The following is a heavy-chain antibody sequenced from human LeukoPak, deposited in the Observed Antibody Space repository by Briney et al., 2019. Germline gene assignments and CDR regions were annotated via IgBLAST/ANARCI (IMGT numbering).Heavy chain of an antibody. J-gene: IGHJ5*02. CDR1: GYTFTGYY. Sequence: ASVKVSCKASGYTFTGYYIHWVRQAPGQGLEWMGWINPNSGGTNYAQKFQGRVTMTRDTSISTAYMELSRLRSDDTAVYYCARANHSGYYPNWFDPWGQGTLVTVSS. D-gene: IGHD3-22*01. CDR3: ARANHSGYYPNWFDP. CDR2: INPNSGGT. V-gene: IGHV1-2*02.